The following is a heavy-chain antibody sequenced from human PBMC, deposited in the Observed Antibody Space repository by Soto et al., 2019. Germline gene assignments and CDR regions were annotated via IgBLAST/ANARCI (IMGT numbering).Heavy chain of an antibody. CDR1: GGTFSSYA. V-gene: IGHV1-69*13. J-gene: IGHJ4*02. D-gene: IGHD3-22*01. Sequence: SVKVSCKASGGTFSSYAISWVRQAPGQGLEWMGGIIPIFGTANYAQKFQGRVTITADESTSTAYMELSSLRSEDTAVYYCAGTSYCYDSSGLFAQNYFDYWGQGTLVPVSA. CDR2: IIPIFGTA. CDR3: AGTSYCYDSSGLFAQNYFDY.